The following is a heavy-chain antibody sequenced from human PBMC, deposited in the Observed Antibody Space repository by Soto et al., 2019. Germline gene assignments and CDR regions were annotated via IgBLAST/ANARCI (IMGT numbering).Heavy chain of an antibody. CDR1: GDSITNNNYY. CDR2: IYCGGST. V-gene: IGHV4-39*01. CDR3: ARHRGQPRNEGY. D-gene: IGHD1-1*01. Sequence: QLQLQESGPGLVKPSETLSLTCSVSGDSITNNNYYWGWIRQPPGKGLEWIASIYCGGSTCYNPSLKSRVTISVDTSKNQFSLNLSSVTAADTAVYYCARHRGQPRNEGYWGQGTLVTVSS. J-gene: IGHJ4*02.